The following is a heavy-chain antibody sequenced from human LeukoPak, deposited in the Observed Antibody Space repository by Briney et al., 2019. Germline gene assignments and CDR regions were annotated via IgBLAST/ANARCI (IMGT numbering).Heavy chain of an antibody. CDR3: ARIRGVIIDY. CDR1: GFTFSSYS. Sequence: GGSLRVSCAASGFTFSSYSMNWVRQAPGKGLEWVSSISSSSSYIYYADSVKGRFTISRDNAKNSLYLQMNSLRAEDTAVYYCARIRGVIIDYWGQGTLVTVSS. J-gene: IGHJ4*02. V-gene: IGHV3-21*01. CDR2: ISSSSSYI. D-gene: IGHD3-10*01.